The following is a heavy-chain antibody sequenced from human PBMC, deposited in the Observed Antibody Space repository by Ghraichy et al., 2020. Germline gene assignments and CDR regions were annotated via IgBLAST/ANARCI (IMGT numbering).Heavy chain of an antibody. J-gene: IGHJ6*02. CDR2: IKQDGSER. V-gene: IGHV3-7*01. Sequence: VDNIKQDGSERYYVDSVKGRFTISRDNAKKSLYLQMNSLRAEDTAVYYCARSNGSGSYYNHYGMDVWGQGT. CDR3: ARSNGSGSYYNHYGMDV. D-gene: IGHD3-10*01.